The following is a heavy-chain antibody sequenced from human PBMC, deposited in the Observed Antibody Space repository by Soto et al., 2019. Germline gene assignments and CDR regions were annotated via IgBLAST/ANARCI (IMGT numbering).Heavy chain of an antibody. J-gene: IGHJ4*02. CDR2: IYHSGST. V-gene: IGHV4-30-2*01. D-gene: IGHD2-15*01. Sequence: QLQLQESGSGLVKPSQTLSLTCAVSGGSISSGGYSWGWIRQPPGKGLEWIGYIYHSGSTYYNPSLRSRVTISVYRYKNQFTLKLSSVTAADTAVYYCARGKVVPLDYWGQGTLVTVSS. CDR1: GGSISSGGYS. CDR3: ARGKVVPLDY.